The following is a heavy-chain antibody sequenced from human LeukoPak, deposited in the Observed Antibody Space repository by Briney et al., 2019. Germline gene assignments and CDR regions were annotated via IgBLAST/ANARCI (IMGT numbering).Heavy chain of an antibody. V-gene: IGHV1-3*01. J-gene: IGHJ4*02. Sequence: ASVKVSCKASGYTFTSYAMHWVRQAPGQRLEWMGWINAGNGNTKYSQEFQGRVTITRDTSASTAYMELSSLRSEDTAVYYCAREFGYCSSTSCGDFDYWGQGTLVTVSS. CDR3: AREFGYCSSTSCGDFDY. CDR1: GYTFTSYA. D-gene: IGHD2-2*03. CDR2: INAGNGNT.